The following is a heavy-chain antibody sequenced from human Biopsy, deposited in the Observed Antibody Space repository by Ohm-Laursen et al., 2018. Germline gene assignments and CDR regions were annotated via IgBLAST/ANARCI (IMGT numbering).Heavy chain of an antibody. D-gene: IGHD3-16*01. CDR1: GGSFSGYY. Sequence: SGTLSLTCAVYGGSFSGYYWTWIRQPPGKGLEWIGEINHRGSASYNPSLKSRITVLVDTSKNQFSLKLRSVSAADTAVYFCARALDYYDPYYYYAMDVWAKGPRSPSP. CDR2: INHRGSA. J-gene: IGHJ6*02. V-gene: IGHV4-34*01. CDR3: ARALDYYDPYYYYAMDV.